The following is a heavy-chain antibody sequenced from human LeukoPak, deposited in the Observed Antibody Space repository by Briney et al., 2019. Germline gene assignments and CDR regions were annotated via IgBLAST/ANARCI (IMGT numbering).Heavy chain of an antibody. CDR2: IKQDGGEF. J-gene: IGHJ4*02. D-gene: IGHD6-13*01. CDR3: AREVSSWSGFFDY. V-gene: IGHV3-7*01. CDR1: GFTFSGYW. Sequence: GGSLRLSCVASGFTFSGYWMSWVRQAPGEGLEWVANIKQDGGEFYYVDAVKGRFTISRDNAKNSLYLQMNSLRAEDTAVYYCAREVSSWSGFFDYWGQGTLVTVSS.